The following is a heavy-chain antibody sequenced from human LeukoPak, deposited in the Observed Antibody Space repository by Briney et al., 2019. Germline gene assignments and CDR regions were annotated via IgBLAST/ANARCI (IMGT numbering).Heavy chain of an antibody. J-gene: IGHJ6*02. Sequence: PSESLSLTCTLSLGSISSNIDYCGWVRQPPGKGLEWIVGIYYSVSTYYNPSLKSRVTISVHPSTNQYSLKLSSVTAADTAVYYCASGCGGDCYSPRGYYYYYGMDVWGQGTTVPVSS. V-gene: IGHV4-39*07. CDR1: LGSISSNIDY. CDR3: ASGCGGDCYSPRGYYYYYGMDV. CDR2: IYYSVST. D-gene: IGHD2-21*02.